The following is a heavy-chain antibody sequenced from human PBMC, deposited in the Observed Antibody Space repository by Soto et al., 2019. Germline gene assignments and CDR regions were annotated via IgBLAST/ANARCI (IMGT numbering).Heavy chain of an antibody. CDR1: GFTLSDNW. CDR3: VRAPEQRPFDY. CDR2: INSDGSSV. J-gene: IGHJ4*02. D-gene: IGHD6-25*01. Sequence: VQLVESGGGLVQPGGSLRLSCAASGFTLSDNWIHWVRRAPGKGLVWVSRINSDGSSVTYADSVKGRFTFSRDNAKNTLYLQMDSLRVEDTAMYYCVRAPEQRPFDYWGQGTLVTVSS. V-gene: IGHV3-74*03.